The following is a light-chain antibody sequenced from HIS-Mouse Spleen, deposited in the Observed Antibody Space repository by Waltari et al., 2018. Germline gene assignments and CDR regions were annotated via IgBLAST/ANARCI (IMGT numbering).Light chain of an antibody. Sequence: QSALTQPASVSGSPGPSITLSCTGTSSHVGSYNLVSWYQQHPGKAPKLMIYEGSKRPSGVSNRFSGSKSGNTASLTISGLQAEDEADYYCCSYAGSSSWVFGGGTKLTVL. J-gene: IGLJ3*02. CDR3: CSYAGSSSWV. V-gene: IGLV2-23*01. CDR2: EGS. CDR1: SSHVGSYNL.